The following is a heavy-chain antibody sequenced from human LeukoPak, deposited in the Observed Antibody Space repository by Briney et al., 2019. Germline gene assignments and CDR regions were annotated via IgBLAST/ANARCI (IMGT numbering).Heavy chain of an antibody. CDR3: ARVVRYSGGPLTDLLPYYFDY. CDR1: GGTFSSYA. D-gene: IGHD6-19*01. CDR2: IIPIFGTA. V-gene: IGHV1-69*13. Sequence: ASVKVSCKASGGTFSSYAISWVRQAPGQGLEWMGGIIPIFGTANYAQKFQGRVTITADESTSTAYMELSSLRSDDMAVYYCARVVRYSGGPLTDLLPYYFDYWGQGTLVTVSS. J-gene: IGHJ4*02.